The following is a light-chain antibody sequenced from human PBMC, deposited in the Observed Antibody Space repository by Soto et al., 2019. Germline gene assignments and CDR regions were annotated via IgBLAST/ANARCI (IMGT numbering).Light chain of an antibody. J-gene: IGKJ5*01. V-gene: IGKV3-11*01. Sequence: EIVMTQSPATLSVSPGGRATLSCRASQSISDTLAWYQQKPGQAPRLLIYDAYNRATGIPPRFSGSGSGTDFTLTISSLEPEDFAVYYCQQRSNWPPFTFGQGTRLEIK. CDR3: QQRSNWPPFT. CDR1: QSISDT. CDR2: DAY.